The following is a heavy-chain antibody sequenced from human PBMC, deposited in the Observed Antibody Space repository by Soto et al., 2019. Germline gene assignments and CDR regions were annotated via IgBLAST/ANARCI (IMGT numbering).Heavy chain of an antibody. CDR2: MNPNSGNT. D-gene: IGHD3-3*01. CDR3: ARGITLFGLPPP. Sequence: GASVKVSCKASGYTFTSYDINWVRQATGQGLEWMGWMNPNSGNTGYAQKFQGRVTMTRNTSISTAYMELSSLRSEDTAVYYCARGITLFGLPPPWGQGTLVTVSS. CDR1: GYTFTSYD. V-gene: IGHV1-8*01. J-gene: IGHJ5*02.